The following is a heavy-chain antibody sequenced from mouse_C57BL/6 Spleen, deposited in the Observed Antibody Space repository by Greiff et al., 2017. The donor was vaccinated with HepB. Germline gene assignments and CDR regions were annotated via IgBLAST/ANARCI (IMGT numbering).Heavy chain of an antibody. D-gene: IGHD1-1*01. CDR3: ASITTVVDGYFDV. V-gene: IGHV5-17*01. CDR1: GFTFSDYG. Sequence: EVHLVESGGGLVKPGGSLKLSCAASGFTFSDYGMHWVRQAPEKGLEWVAYISSGSSTIYYADTVKGRFTISRDNAKNTLFLQMTSLRSEDTAMYYCASITTVVDGYFDVWGTGTTVTVSS. CDR2: ISSGSSTI. J-gene: IGHJ1*03.